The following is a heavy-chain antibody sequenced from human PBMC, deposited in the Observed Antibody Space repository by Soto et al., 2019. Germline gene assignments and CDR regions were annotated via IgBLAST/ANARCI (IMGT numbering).Heavy chain of an antibody. J-gene: IGHJ4*02. CDR3: AKEKIASTVADFFDY. CDR1: GFTFNNYA. V-gene: IGHV3-23*01. CDR2: ISGSGSST. Sequence: EVHLLESGGGLVQPGGSLRLSCEASGFTFNNYAMTWVRQTPGKGLQWVSTISGSGSSTFYADSVRGRFTIFRDNSKNTLYLQMNSLRAEDTALYYCAKEKIASTVADFFDYWGQGTLVTVSS. D-gene: IGHD6-19*01.